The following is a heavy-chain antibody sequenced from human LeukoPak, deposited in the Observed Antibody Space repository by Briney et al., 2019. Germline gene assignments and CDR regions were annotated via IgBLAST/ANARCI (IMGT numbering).Heavy chain of an antibody. J-gene: IGHJ4*02. Sequence: ASVKVSCKASGYTFTSYYMHWVRQAPGQGLEWMGWINPNSGGTNYAQKFQGRVTMTRDTSISTAYMELSRLRSDDTAVYYCARVGSSWLTLPYYFDYWGQGTLVTVSS. CDR1: GYTFTSYY. CDR3: ARVGSSWLTLPYYFDY. D-gene: IGHD6-13*01. CDR2: INPNSGGT. V-gene: IGHV1-2*02.